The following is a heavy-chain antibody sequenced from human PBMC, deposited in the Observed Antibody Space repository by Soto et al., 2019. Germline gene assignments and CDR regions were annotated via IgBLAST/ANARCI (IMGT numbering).Heavy chain of an antibody. CDR1: GFNFNIYA. D-gene: IGHD5-12*01. CDR3: AWSRGYSGYDALED. V-gene: IGHV3-64*01. J-gene: IGHJ4*02. Sequence: EVQLVESGGGLVQPGESLRLSCVASGFNFNIYAMHWVRQAPGKGLEYVSTINSNGGSTFYSNSVKGRFTISRDNSKNTLYLQMGSLRAEDMAVYYCAWSRGYSGYDALEDWGQGTLVTVSS. CDR2: INSNGGST.